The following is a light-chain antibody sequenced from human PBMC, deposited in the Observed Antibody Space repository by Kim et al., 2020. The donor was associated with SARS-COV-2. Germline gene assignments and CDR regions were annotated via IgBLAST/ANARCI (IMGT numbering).Light chain of an antibody. V-gene: IGLV2-14*03. CDR1: SSDVGGYDY. Sequence: QSFTFSCTGTSSDVGGYDYVSWYQQHPGKAPKLMIYDVSNRPSGVSNRFSGSKSGNTASLTISGLQAEDEADYYCSSYTSSSTLYVFGTGTKVTVL. CDR3: SSYTSSSTLYV. CDR2: DVS. J-gene: IGLJ1*01.